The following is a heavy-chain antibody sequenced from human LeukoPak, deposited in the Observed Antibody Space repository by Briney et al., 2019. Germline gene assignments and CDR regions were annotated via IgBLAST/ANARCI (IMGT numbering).Heavy chain of an antibody. CDR1: GGSISSSSYY. Sequence: KASETLSLTCTVSGGSISSSSYYWGWIRQPPVKGLEWIGSIYYSGSTYYNPSLKSRVTISVDTSKNQFSLKLSSVTAADTAVYYCASLIRYSSSWQGQQRAEYFQHWGQGTLVTVSS. J-gene: IGHJ1*01. CDR2: IYYSGST. CDR3: ASLIRYSSSWQGQQRAEYFQH. D-gene: IGHD6-13*01. V-gene: IGHV4-39*07.